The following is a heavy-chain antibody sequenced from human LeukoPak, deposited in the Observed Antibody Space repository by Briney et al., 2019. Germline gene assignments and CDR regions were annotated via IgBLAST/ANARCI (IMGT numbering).Heavy chain of an antibody. CDR3: ARGLGWLHS. Sequence: GGSLRLSCAASGFSFSTFTMNWVRQAPGKGLEWVSSISSNDNYIHYADSVKGRFTISRDNAKNSLFLHMNSLRAEDTAVYYCARGLGWLHSWGQGTLVTVSS. D-gene: IGHD3/OR15-3a*01. J-gene: IGHJ5*02. CDR2: ISSNDNYI. V-gene: IGHV3-21*01. CDR1: GFSFSTFT.